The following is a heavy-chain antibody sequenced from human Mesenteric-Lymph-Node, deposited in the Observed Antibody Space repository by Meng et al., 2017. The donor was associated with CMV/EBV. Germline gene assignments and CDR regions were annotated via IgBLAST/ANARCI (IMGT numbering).Heavy chain of an antibody. Sequence: LTCGVYGASFTGYYWGWIRQPPGKGLEWLGEINPDGATYYNPSLETRVTMSVETSKRQLSLWLRSVTAADTAVYYCARGVARLRYFDLWGRGTLVTVSS. J-gene: IGHJ2*01. D-gene: IGHD5-12*01. V-gene: IGHV4-34*01. CDR3: ARGVARLRYFDL. CDR2: INPDGAT. CDR1: GASFTGYY.